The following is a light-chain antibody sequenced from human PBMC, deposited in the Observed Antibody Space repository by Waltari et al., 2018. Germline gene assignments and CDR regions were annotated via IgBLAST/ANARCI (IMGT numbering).Light chain of an antibody. Sequence: DIQMPQSPSSLSASVGARVPITCQASQDISNYLNWYQQKPGKAPKLLIYDASNLETGVPSRFSGSGSGTDFTFTISSLQPEDIATYYCQQYDNLPLTFGGGTKVEIK. CDR3: QQYDNLPLT. J-gene: IGKJ4*01. CDR2: DAS. V-gene: IGKV1-33*01. CDR1: QDISNY.